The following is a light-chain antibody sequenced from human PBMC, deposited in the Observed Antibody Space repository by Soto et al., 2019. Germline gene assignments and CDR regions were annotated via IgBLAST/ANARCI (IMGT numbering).Light chain of an antibody. V-gene: IGKV3-20*01. J-gene: IGKJ3*01. Sequence: EIVLTQSPGTLSLSPGERATLSCRASQSVSSSYLAWYQKKPGQAPMLLIYGASSRATGIPDRFSGSGSGTDFTLSISRLEPEEFAVYYCQQYGSSPPPFGPGTKVDIK. CDR1: QSVSSSY. CDR3: QQYGSSPPP. CDR2: GAS.